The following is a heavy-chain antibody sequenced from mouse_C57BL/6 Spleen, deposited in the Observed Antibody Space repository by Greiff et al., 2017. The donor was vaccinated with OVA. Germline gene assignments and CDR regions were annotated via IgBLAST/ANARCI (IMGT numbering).Heavy chain of an antibody. V-gene: IGHV5-6*01. Sequence: EVQRVESGGDLVKPGGSLKLSCAASGFTFSSYGMSWVRQTPDKRLEWVATISSGGSYTYYPDSVKGRFTISRDNAKNTLYLQMSSLKSEDTAMYYCARPNSNYWYFDVWGTGTTVTVSS. CDR2: ISSGGSYT. CDR3: ARPNSNYWYFDV. J-gene: IGHJ1*03. CDR1: GFTFSSYG. D-gene: IGHD2-5*01.